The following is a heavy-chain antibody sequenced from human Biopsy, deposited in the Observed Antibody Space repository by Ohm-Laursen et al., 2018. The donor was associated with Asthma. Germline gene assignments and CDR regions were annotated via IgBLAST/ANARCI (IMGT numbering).Heavy chain of an antibody. V-gene: IGHV4-59*01. CDR2: VHSTGST. CDR1: PGSINDYY. J-gene: IGHJ4*02. CDR3: ARATSTWTQSGPHYFDH. D-gene: IGHD6-13*01. Sequence: VTLSLTCAVSPGSINDYYWNWIRQFPGKGLEWIGYVHSTGSTRFNPSLKSRLTISVDTSVDQVSLKLTSVTAADTAVYYCARATSTWTQSGPHYFDHWGQGTLVTVSS.